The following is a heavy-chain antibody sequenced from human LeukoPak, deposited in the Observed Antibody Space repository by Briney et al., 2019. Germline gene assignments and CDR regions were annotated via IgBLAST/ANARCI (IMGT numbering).Heavy chain of an antibody. V-gene: IGHV4-59*01. D-gene: IGHD3-16*02. CDR3: ARGRARDGSYPWFDS. CDR1: GDSIGSYY. CDR2: IYYGGST. Sequence: PSETLSLTCSVSGDSIGSYYWTWIRQSPGKRLEWIGYIYYGGSTNYSPSLKSRVSISVDTSNNQFSLQLRSVSATDTAIYYCARGRARDGSYPWFDSWGQGTLVTVSS. J-gene: IGHJ5*01.